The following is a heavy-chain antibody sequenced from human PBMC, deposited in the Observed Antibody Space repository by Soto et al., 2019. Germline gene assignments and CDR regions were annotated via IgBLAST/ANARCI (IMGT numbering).Heavy chain of an antibody. J-gene: IGHJ6*02. CDR3: AREYLDYGPDV. CDR2: IPYDGGNR. CDR1: GFSFGRYA. Sequence: GGSLRLSCAASGFSFGRYAMRWVRQAPGKGLEWVASIPYDGGNRKYADSVKGRFTISRDSAKDMLYLHMSSLGPDDTSVYYCAREYLDYGPDVWGQGTSVTVSS. V-gene: IGHV3-30-3*01.